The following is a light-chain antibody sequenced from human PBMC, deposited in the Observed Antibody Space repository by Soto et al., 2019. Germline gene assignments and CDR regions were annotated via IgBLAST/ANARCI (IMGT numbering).Light chain of an antibody. CDR1: QSVGSIY. CDR2: ATS. CDR3: QQYGNSPRYS. J-gene: IGKJ2*03. V-gene: IGKV3-20*01. Sequence: EIVLTQSPGTLSLSPGESVTLSCRASQSVGSIYLAWYQQKPGQAPRLVIYATSSRATGIPDRFSGSGSGTDFTLTISRLEPEDFAVYYCQQYGNSPRYSFGQGTRLEIK.